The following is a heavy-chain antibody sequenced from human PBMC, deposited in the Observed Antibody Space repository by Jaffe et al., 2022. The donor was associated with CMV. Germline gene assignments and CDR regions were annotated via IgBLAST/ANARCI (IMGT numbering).Heavy chain of an antibody. J-gene: IGHJ3*02. CDR2: ISGTGFQT. V-gene: IGHV3-23*01. D-gene: IGHD1-1*01. Sequence: EVQVLQSGGGIVQPGESLRLTCAASGFTFSNYAVNWVRQAPGKGLEWVSGISGTGFQTYYADAVQGRFTVSRDNSKNTVYLQMNRLRGEDTAVYYCARDGYNWVALDIWGQGTAVTVSS. CDR3: ARDGYNWVALDI. CDR1: GFTFSNYA.